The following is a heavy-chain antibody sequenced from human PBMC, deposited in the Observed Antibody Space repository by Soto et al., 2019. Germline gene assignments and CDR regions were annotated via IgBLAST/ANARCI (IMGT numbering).Heavy chain of an antibody. D-gene: IGHD5-18*01. Sequence: SGFTFRSSAMSWVRQATGNGLEWVSAISGSGGSTYYADSVKGRFTISRDNSKNTLYLQMNSLRAEDTAVYYCAKRGYSYEGGYYFDYWGQGTLVTVSS. CDR2: ISGSGGST. V-gene: IGHV3-23*01. CDR3: AKRGYSYEGGYYFDY. CDR1: GFTFRSSA. J-gene: IGHJ4*02.